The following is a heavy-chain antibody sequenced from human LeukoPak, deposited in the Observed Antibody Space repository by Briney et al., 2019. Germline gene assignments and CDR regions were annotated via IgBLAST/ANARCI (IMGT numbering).Heavy chain of an antibody. CDR2: IKQDGSEK. D-gene: IGHD3-22*01. Sequence: GGSLRLSCAASGFTFNSYALSWVRQAPGKGLEWVANIKQDGSEKYYVDSVKGRFTISRDNAKNSLYLQMNSLRAEDTAVYYCARARRCPGRRIVVVIEEYYFDYWGQGTLVTVSS. V-gene: IGHV3-7*01. J-gene: IGHJ4*02. CDR3: ARARRCPGRRIVVVIEEYYFDY. CDR1: GFTFNSYA.